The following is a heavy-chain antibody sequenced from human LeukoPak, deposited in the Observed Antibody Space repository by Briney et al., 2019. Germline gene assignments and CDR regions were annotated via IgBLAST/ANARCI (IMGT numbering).Heavy chain of an antibody. V-gene: IGHV3-21*01. CDR2: ISSSSYI. J-gene: IGHJ6*02. CDR1: GFTFSSYS. D-gene: IGHD1-26*01. CDR3: ARDMGSYGMDV. Sequence: GGSLRLSCAASGFTFSSYSMNWVRQAPGKGLEWVSSISSSSYIYYADSVKGRFTISRDNAKNSLYLQMNSLRAEDTAVYYCARDMGSYGMDVWGQGTTVTVSS.